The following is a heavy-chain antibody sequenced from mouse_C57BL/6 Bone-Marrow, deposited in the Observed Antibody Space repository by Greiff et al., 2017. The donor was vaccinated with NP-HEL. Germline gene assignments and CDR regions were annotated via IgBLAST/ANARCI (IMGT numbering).Heavy chain of an antibody. J-gene: IGHJ2*01. CDR1: GYTFTDYY. CDR2: INPYNGGT. Sequence: DVKLQESGPVLVKPGASVKMSCKASGYTFTDYYMNWVKQSHGKSLEWIGVINPYNGGTSYNQKFKGKATLTVDKSSSTAYMELNSLTSEDSAVYYCARRITTVVATTGNFDYWGQGTTLTVSS. V-gene: IGHV1-19*01. D-gene: IGHD1-1*01. CDR3: ARRITTVVATTGNFDY.